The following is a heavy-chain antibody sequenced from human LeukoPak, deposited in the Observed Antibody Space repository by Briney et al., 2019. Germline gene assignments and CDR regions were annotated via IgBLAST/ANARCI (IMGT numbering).Heavy chain of an antibody. D-gene: IGHD1-26*01. V-gene: IGHV1-69*05. J-gene: IGHJ6*03. CDR3: ARSGGSYYYNYYYMDV. CDR1: GYTFTSYY. CDR2: IIPIFGTA. Sequence: GASVKVSCKASGYTFTSYYMHWVRQAPGQGLEWMGGIIPIFGTANYAQKFQGRVTITTDESTSTAYMELSSLRSEDTAVYYCARSGGSYYYNYYYMDVWGKGTTVTVSS.